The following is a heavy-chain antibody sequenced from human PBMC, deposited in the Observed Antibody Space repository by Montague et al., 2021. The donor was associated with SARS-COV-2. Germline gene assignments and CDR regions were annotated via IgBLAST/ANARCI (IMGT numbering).Heavy chain of an antibody. CDR2: INHGGST. D-gene: IGHD3-10*01. Sequence: SETLSLTCAVHGTSFSGYYWNWIRQPPGKGLEWIGEINHGGSTKYSPSLKSRLTISADTSKNQFSLKLTSVTAADTALYYCARVKDVSGSYFVGHNWFDPWGQGTLVTVSS. CDR1: GTSFSGYY. CDR3: ARVKDVSGSYFVGHNWFDP. J-gene: IGHJ5*02. V-gene: IGHV4-34*01.